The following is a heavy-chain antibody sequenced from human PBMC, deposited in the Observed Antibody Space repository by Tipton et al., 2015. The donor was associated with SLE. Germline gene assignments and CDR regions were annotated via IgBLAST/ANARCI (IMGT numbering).Heavy chain of an antibody. Sequence: GSLRLSCAASGFTFSNYEMNWVRQAPGKGLEWVAYISSSGNTIYYADSVKGRFTISRDNGKYSVDLQMDSLGVEDTAVYHCARGLLSSWYFGMDVWGQGTTVTVSS. J-gene: IGHJ6*02. CDR1: GFTFSNYE. CDR2: ISSSGNTI. D-gene: IGHD2-21*01. CDR3: ARGLLSSWYFGMDV. V-gene: IGHV3-48*03.